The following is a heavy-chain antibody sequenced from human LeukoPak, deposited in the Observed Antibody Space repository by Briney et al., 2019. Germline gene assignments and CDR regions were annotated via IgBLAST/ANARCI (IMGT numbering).Heavy chain of an antibody. D-gene: IGHD2-2*01. CDR1: GYTFTSSG. Sequence: ASVKVSCKASGYTFTSSGISWVRQAPGQGLEWMGWISAYNGNTNYAQKLQGRVTMTTDTSTSTAYMELRSLRSDDTAVYYCARLMQDIVVVEGYFDYWGQGTLVTVSS. CDR2: ISAYNGNT. CDR3: ARLMQDIVVVEGYFDY. V-gene: IGHV1-18*01. J-gene: IGHJ4*02.